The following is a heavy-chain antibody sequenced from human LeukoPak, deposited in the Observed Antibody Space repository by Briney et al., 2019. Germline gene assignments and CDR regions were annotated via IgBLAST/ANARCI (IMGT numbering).Heavy chain of an antibody. V-gene: IGHV1-3*01. Sequence: ASVKVSFKASGYTFTSYAMHWVRQAPGQRLEWMGWINAGNGNTKYSQKFQGRVTITADESTSTAYMELSSLRSEDTAVYYCARDTGEARGYSYGSFDYWGQGTLVTVSS. CDR1: GYTFTSYA. J-gene: IGHJ4*02. D-gene: IGHD5-18*01. CDR2: INAGNGNT. CDR3: ARDTGEARGYSYGSFDY.